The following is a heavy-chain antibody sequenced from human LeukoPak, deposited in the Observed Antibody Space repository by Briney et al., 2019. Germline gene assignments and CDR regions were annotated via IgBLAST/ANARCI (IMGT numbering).Heavy chain of an antibody. CDR1: GFXFSSYW. CDR3: ARDLPPHCSGGSCYSGAFDI. V-gene: IGHV3-7*01. Sequence: PGGSLRLSCAASGFXFSSYWMSWVRQAPGKGLEWVANINQDGSEKYYVDSVKGRFTISRDNSKNTLYLQMNSLRAEDTAVYYCARDLPPHCSGGSCYSGAFDIWGQGTMVTVSS. J-gene: IGHJ3*02. D-gene: IGHD2-15*01. CDR2: INQDGSEK.